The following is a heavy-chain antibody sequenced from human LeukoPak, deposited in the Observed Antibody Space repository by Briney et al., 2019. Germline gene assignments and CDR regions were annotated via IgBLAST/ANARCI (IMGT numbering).Heavy chain of an antibody. D-gene: IGHD6-25*01. Sequence: SETLSLTCTVSGGSISSNYWSWIRQPPGKGLEWIGYIYYSGSTNYNPSLKSRVTISVDTSKNQFSLKLSSVTAADTAVYYCARHSSSGYVDYWGQGTLVTVSS. CDR1: GGSISSNY. CDR2: IYYSGST. CDR3: ARHSSSGYVDY. J-gene: IGHJ4*02. V-gene: IGHV4-59*08.